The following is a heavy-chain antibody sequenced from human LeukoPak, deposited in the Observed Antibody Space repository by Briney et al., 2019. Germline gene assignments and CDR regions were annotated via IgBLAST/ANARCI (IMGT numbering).Heavy chain of an antibody. CDR1: GFTFSNAW. CDR2: ISSTGNYI. D-gene: IGHD4-23*01. V-gene: IGHV3-21*06. J-gene: IGHJ4*02. CDR3: ARDRGGRGLDY. Sequence: GGSLRLSCAASGFTFSNAWMSWVRQAPGKGLEWVSSISSTGNYIYYTESMKGRFTISRDNAKNSLFLQMNSLRAEDTAVYYCARDRGGRGLDYWGQGTLVTVSS.